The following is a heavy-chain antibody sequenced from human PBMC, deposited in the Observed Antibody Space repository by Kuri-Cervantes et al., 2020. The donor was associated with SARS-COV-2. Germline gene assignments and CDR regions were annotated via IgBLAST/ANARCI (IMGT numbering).Heavy chain of an antibody. Sequence: SVTVSCQASGGTFSSYAISWVRQAPGQGLEWMGGIIPIFGTANYAQKFQGRVTITADESTSTAYMELSSLRAEDTAVYYCAREEYSSSWWGELGPFDYWGQGTLVTVSS. CDR3: AREEYSSSWWGELGPFDY. D-gene: IGHD6-13*01. V-gene: IGHV1-69*13. J-gene: IGHJ4*02. CDR1: GGTFSSYA. CDR2: IIPIFGTA.